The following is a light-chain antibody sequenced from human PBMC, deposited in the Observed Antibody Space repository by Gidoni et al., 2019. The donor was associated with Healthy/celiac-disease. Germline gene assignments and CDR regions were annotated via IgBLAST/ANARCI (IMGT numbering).Light chain of an antibody. CDR3: QQRSNWPPRFT. Sequence: EIVRTQSPATLSLSPGERATLSCRARQSVSSYLAWNQPTPGQAPRLLIYDASNRATGIPARFSGSGSGTDFTLTISSLEPEDFAVYYCQQRSNWPPRFTFGPGTKVDIK. J-gene: IGKJ3*01. CDR1: QSVSSY. V-gene: IGKV3-11*01. CDR2: DAS.